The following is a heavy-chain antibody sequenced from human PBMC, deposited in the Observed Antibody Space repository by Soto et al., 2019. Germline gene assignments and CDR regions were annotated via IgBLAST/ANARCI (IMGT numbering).Heavy chain of an antibody. CDR3: ASSGWYYYYYGMDV. D-gene: IGHD6-19*01. J-gene: IGHJ6*02. CDR1: GYTFTGYA. V-gene: IGHV1-3*01. CDR2: INAGNGNT. Sequence: ASVKVSCKASGYTFTGYAMHWVRQAPGQRLEWMGWINAGNGNTKYSQKFQGRVTITRDTSASTAYMELSSLRSEDTAVYYCASSGWYYYYYGMDVWGQGTTVTASS.